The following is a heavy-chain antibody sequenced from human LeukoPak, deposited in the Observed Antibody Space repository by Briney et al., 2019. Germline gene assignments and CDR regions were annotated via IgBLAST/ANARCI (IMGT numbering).Heavy chain of an antibody. CDR1: GGSFSGYY. CDR3: AAVSGYSGYDPYYFDY. V-gene: IGHV4-34*01. Sequence: SETLSLTCAVYGGSFSGYYWSWIRQPPGKGLEWIGEINHSGSTNYNPPLKSRVTISVDTSKNQFSLKLSSVTAADTAVYYCAAVSGYSGYDPYYFDYWGQGTLVTVSS. CDR2: INHSGST. J-gene: IGHJ4*02. D-gene: IGHD5-12*01.